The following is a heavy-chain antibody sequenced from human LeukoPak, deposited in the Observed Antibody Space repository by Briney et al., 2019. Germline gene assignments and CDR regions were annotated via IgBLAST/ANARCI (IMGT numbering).Heavy chain of an antibody. J-gene: IGHJ5*02. V-gene: IGHV1-69*04. CDR3: ARDRLAYCGGDCPGVWFDP. CDR2: IIPILGIA. Sequence: GASVKVSCKASGGTFSSYAISWVRQAPGQGLEWMGRIIPILGIANYAQKFQGRVTITADKSTSTAYMELSSLRSEDTAVYYCARDRLAYCGGDCPGVWFDPWGQGTLVTVSS. CDR1: GGTFSSYA. D-gene: IGHD2-21*02.